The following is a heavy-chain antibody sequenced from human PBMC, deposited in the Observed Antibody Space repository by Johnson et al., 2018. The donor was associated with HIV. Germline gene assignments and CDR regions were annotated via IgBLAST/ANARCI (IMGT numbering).Heavy chain of an antibody. CDR2: FYRNGGST. CDR3: AKDGSAFYDILTRLDAFDI. D-gene: IGHD3-9*01. V-gene: IGHV3-20*04. J-gene: IGHJ3*02. CDR1: GFTLDDYD. Sequence: VQLVESGGGVVRPGGSLRLSCVASGFTLDDYDMSWVRQAPGKGLEWVCGFYRNGGSTGYAASVKGRFTISRDNAKNSLYLQLNSLKPEDTAVYYCAKDGSAFYDILTRLDAFDIWGQGTMVTVSS.